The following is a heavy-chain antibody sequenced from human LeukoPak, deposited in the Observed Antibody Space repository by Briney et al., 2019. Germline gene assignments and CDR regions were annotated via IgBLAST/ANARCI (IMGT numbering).Heavy chain of an antibody. CDR1: GGSIKSTMHY. D-gene: IGHD1-20*01. Sequence: SETLSLTCTVSGGSIKSTMHYWSWIRQSPGKGLEWLGYIYYTGSAVYPPSLRSRVSISVDTSKNQFSLKLSSVTAADTAVYYCARAYNWNYYYYGMDVWGQGTTVTVSS. CDR2: IYYTGSA. V-gene: IGHV4-61*01. J-gene: IGHJ6*02. CDR3: ARAYNWNYYYYGMDV.